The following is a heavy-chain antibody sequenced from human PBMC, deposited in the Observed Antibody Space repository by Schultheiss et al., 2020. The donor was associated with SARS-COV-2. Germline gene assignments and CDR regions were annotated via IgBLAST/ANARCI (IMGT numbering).Heavy chain of an antibody. J-gene: IGHJ6*02. CDR1: GFTFSSYA. CDR3: VKGLGAGRGVGLDV. D-gene: IGHD3-16*01. Sequence: GSLRLSCAASGFTFSSYAMHWVRQASGKGLEWVGRIRSKANSYATAYAASVKGRFTISRDNARNSLYLQLHGLRADDTALYYCVKGLGAGRGVGLDVWGQGTTVTVSS. V-gene: IGHV3-73*01. CDR2: IRSKANSYAT.